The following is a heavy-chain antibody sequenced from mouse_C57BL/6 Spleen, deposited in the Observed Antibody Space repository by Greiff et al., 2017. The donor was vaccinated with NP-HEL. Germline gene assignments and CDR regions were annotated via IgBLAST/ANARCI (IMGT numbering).Heavy chain of an antibody. V-gene: IGHV1-82*01. CDR1: GYAFSSSW. CDR3: ASGYGNYEYYFDY. D-gene: IGHD2-10*02. J-gene: IGHJ2*01. Sequence: VQLQQSGPELVKPGASVKISCKASGYAFSSSWMNWVKQRPGKGLEWIGRIYPGDGDTNYNGKFKGKATLTADKSSSTAYMQLSSLTSEDSAVYFCASGYGNYEYYFDYWGQGTTLTVSS. CDR2: IYPGDGDT.